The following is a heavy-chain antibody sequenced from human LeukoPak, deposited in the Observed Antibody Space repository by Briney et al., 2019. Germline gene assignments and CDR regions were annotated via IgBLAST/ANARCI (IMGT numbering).Heavy chain of an antibody. CDR2: INGDGSST. V-gene: IGHV3-74*01. J-gene: IGHJ4*02. CDR1: GFTFSSYW. D-gene: IGHD6-19*01. CDR3: ARDQPSSGWSFDY. Sequence: GGSLRLSCAASGFTFSSYWMHWVRQAPGKGLVWVSRINGDGSSTNYADSVKGRLTISRDNAKNTLYLQMNSLTAEDTAVYYCARDQPSSGWSFDYWGQGTLVTVSS.